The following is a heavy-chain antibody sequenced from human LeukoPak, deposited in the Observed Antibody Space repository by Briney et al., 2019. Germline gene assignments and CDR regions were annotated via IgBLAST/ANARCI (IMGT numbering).Heavy chain of an antibody. CDR1: GFAFSNHN. Sequence: GGSLRLSCVASGFAFSNHNMDWVRQAPGKGLEWVSYISGGGDAIFYADSVRGRFTISRDNAKNSVYLQMNSLRAEDTAVYYCARTYGSGSLDYGGQGTLVTVSS. CDR3: ARTYGSGSLDY. D-gene: IGHD2-15*01. CDR2: ISGGGDAI. V-gene: IGHV3-48*01. J-gene: IGHJ4*02.